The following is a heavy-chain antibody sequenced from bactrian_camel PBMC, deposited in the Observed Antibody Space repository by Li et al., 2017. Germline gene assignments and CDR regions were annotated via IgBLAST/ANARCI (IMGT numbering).Heavy chain of an antibody. CDR2: IYSDGSNT. V-gene: IGHV3-2*01. CDR3: ATVVRVVETGFNY. J-gene: IGHJ4*01. CDR1: GFTFSTYV. Sequence: QVQLVESGGGSVQPGGSLRLSCAASGFTFSTYVMNWVRQAPGKGLEWVSSIYSDGSNTNCADSVKGQFTVSRDNAKKRIYLQMNSLKSDDTAVYYCATVVRVVETGFNYWGQGTQVTVS. D-gene: IGHD2*01.